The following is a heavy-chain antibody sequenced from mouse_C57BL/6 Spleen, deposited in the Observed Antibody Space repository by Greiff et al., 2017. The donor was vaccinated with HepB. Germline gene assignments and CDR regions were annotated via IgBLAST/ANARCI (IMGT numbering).Heavy chain of an antibody. CDR2: IDPEDGDT. CDR1: GFNIKDYY. Sequence: EVQLQQSGAELVRPGASVKLSCTASGFNIKDYYMHWVKQRPEQGLEWIGRIDPEDGDTEYAPKFQGKATMTADTSSNTAYLQLSSLTSEDTAVYYCTTSTMVTTGYFDYWGQGTTRTVSS. V-gene: IGHV14-1*01. D-gene: IGHD2-2*01. J-gene: IGHJ2*01. CDR3: TTSTMVTTGYFDY.